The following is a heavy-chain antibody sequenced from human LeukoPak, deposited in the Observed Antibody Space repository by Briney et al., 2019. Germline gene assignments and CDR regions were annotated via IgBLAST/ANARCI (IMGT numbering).Heavy chain of an antibody. CDR2: IRYDGSNK. CDR3: AKTSRKEYYYDSSGYYYFDY. CDR1: GFTFSSYG. J-gene: IGHJ4*02. D-gene: IGHD3-22*01. V-gene: IGHV3-30*02. Sequence: GGSLRLSCAASGFTFSSYGMHWVRQAPGKGLEWVAFIRYDGSNKYYADSVKGRFTISRDNSKNTLYLQMNSLRAEDTAVYYCAKTSRKEYYYDSSGYYYFDYWGQGTLVTVSS.